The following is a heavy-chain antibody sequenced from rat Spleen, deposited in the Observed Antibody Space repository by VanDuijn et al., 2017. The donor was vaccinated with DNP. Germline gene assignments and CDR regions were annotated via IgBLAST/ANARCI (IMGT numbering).Heavy chain of an antibody. V-gene: IGHV5-46*01. Sequence: EVQLLEFGGGLVQPGRSMKLSCAASGFTFSTFPMAWVRQAPTKGLEWVAYIRYDGGSTYYGDSVKGRFTISRDNAESTLHLQMNSLRSEDMATYHCVRWNNSGFYFDYWGQGVVVTVSS. J-gene: IGHJ2*01. CDR3: VRWNNSGFYFDY. CDR2: IRYDGGST. D-gene: IGHD4-3*01. CDR1: GFTFSTFP.